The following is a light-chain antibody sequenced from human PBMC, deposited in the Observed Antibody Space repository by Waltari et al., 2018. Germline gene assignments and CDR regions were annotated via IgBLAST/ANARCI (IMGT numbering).Light chain of an antibody. CDR1: QSISRN. V-gene: IGKV3-15*01. J-gene: IGKJ2*01. CDR3: QQYNNWPQT. Sequence: EIVMTQSPATLSVSPGDRATLSCRASQSISRNLAWYQQKPGQAPMLLIYGASTRATGIPARFSGSGSGTEFTLTLSSLQSEDFAVYYCQQYNNWPQTFGQGTKLEI. CDR2: GAS.